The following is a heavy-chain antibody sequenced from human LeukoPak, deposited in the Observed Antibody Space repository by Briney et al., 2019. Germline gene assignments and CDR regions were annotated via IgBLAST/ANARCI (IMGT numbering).Heavy chain of an antibody. CDR3: AKGEYSSSSAAFDI. CDR2: INWNGGST. V-gene: IGHV3-20*04. Sequence: GGSLRLSCAASGFTFDDYGMSWVRQAPGKGLEWVSGINWNGGSTGYADSVKGRLTISRDNAKNSLYLQMNSLRAEDMALYYCAKGEYSSSSAAFDIWGQGTMVTVSS. CDR1: GFTFDDYG. D-gene: IGHD6-6*01. J-gene: IGHJ3*02.